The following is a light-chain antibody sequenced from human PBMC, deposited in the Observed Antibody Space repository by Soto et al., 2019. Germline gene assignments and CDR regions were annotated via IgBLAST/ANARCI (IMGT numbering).Light chain of an antibody. CDR1: SSDVGGYNY. CDR3: QSYDSSLGVFYV. V-gene: IGLV2-14*01. Sequence: QSALTQPASVSGSPGQSITISCTGTSSDVGGYNYVSWYQQHPGKAPKLMIYDVSNRPSGVSNRFSGSKSGTSASLAITGLQAEDEADYYCQSYDSSLGVFYVFGTGTKVTVL. J-gene: IGLJ1*01. CDR2: DVS.